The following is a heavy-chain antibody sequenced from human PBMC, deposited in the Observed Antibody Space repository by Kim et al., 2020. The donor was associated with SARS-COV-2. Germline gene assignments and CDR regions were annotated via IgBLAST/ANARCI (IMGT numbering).Heavy chain of an antibody. CDR3: ARGIQLWTLGPTPFDY. CDR1: GFTFSSYS. V-gene: IGHV3-21*01. CDR2: ISSSGSYI. J-gene: IGHJ4*02. D-gene: IGHD5-18*01. Sequence: GGSLRLSCAASGFTFSSYSMNWVRQAPGKGLEWVSSISSSGSYIYYADSVKGRFTISRDNAKNSLYLQMNSLRAEDTAVYYCARGIQLWTLGPTPFDYWGQGTLVTVSS.